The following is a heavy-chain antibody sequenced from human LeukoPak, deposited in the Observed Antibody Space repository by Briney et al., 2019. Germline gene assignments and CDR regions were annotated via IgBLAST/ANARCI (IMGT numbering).Heavy chain of an antibody. CDR1: GYTFTGYH. J-gene: IGHJ4*02. D-gene: IGHD6-13*01. Sequence: GASVKVSCKASGYTFTGYHIHWVRQAPGQGLEWMGWTNPNSGGTNFAQKFQGRVTMTRDTSISTAYMELSSLNSDDTAVYYCARSRYGYSTSWFSYWGQGTLVTVSS. CDR2: TNPNSGGT. CDR3: ARSRYGYSTSWFSY. V-gene: IGHV1-2*02.